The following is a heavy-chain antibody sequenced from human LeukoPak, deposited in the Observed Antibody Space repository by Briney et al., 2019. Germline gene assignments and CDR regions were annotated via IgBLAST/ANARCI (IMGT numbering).Heavy chain of an antibody. J-gene: IGHJ4*02. D-gene: IGHD5-18*01. CDR3: ARDGFSYGSGWYFDY. CDR1: GFTFSTYG. V-gene: IGHV3-30*03. Sequence: PGRSLRLSCAASGFTFSTYGMHWVRQAPGKGLEWVAVISYNRSNKYYADSVKGRFTISRDNSKNTLYLQMNSLRAEDTAVYYCARDGFSYGSGWYFDYWGQGTLVTVSS. CDR2: ISYNRSNK.